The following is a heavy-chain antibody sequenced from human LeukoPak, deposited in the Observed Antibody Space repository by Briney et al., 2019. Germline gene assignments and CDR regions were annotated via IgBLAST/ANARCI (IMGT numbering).Heavy chain of an antibody. V-gene: IGHV5-51*01. D-gene: IGHD6-13*01. J-gene: IGHJ4*02. CDR2: IYPADSDT. CDR1: GYSFTSYW. CDR3: ARQIDFPGRRTAYSINKGFHY. Sequence: GESLKIPCKGSGYSFTSYWIGWVRQMPGKGLEWMGIIYPADSDTRYSPSFKGQVTISADKSISTAYLQWSSLKASDTAMYYCARQIDFPGRRTAYSINKGFHYWGQGTLVTVSS.